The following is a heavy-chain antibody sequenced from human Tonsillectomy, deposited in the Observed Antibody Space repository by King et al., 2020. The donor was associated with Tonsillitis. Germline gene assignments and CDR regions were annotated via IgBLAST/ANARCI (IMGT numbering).Heavy chain of an antibody. CDR2: MSYDGSNK. CDR1: GFTFSSYA. Sequence: VQLVESGGGVVQPGRSLRLSCAASGFTFSSYAMHWVRQAPGKGLEWVAVMSYDGSNKYYADSVKGRFTISRDNSKNTLYLQMNSLRAEDTAVYYCARVRQLGHYFHHGMDVWGQGTTVTVSS. J-gene: IGHJ6*02. V-gene: IGHV3-30-3*01. D-gene: IGHD2/OR15-2a*01. CDR3: ARVRQLGHYFHHGMDV.